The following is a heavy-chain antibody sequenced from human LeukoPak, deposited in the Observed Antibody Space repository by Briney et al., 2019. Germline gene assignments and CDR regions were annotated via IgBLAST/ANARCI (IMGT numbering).Heavy chain of an antibody. J-gene: IGHJ6*02. CDR1: GYSFTNYW. Sequence: GESLKISCKGSGYSFTNYWIGWVRQMPGKGLEWMGIIYPGDSDTRYSPSFQGQVTISADKSISTAYLQWSSLKASDTAVYYCARSHASDMIVVINPNYYYGMDVWGQGTTVTVSS. D-gene: IGHD3-22*01. CDR3: ARSHASDMIVVINPNYYYGMDV. V-gene: IGHV5-51*01. CDR2: IYPGDSDT.